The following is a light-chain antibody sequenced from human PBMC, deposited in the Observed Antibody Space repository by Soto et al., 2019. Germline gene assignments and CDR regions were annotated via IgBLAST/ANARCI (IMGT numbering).Light chain of an antibody. J-gene: IGKJ5*01. CDR2: ATS. V-gene: IGKV1-39*01. CDR1: RNISIY. CDR3: QQNYNMRS. Sequence: EIPLTQSPSSLAASVGDRLTLTCRASRNISIYLNWYQHKPGKAPTLLIHATSNLQIGVPSCFSGSGSGTEFTLTISRLQPDDFATYCYQQNYNMRSFGQGTRLVIK.